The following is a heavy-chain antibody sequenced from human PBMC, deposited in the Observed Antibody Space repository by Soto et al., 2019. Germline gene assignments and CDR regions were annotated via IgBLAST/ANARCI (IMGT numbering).Heavy chain of an antibody. D-gene: IGHD2-15*01. CDR2: IYYSGST. V-gene: IGHV4-31*03. CDR3: ARDSVGYCSGGSCSPTVNWLDP. CDR1: GGSISSGGYY. Sequence: SETLSLTCTVSGGSISSGGYYWSWIRQHPGKGLEWIGYIYYSGSTYYNPSLKSRVTIPVDTSKNQFSLKLSSVTAADTAVYYCARDSVGYCSGGSCSPTVNWLDPWGQGTLVTVSS. J-gene: IGHJ5*02.